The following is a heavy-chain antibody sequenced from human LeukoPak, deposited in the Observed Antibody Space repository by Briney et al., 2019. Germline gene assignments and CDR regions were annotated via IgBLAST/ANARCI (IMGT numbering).Heavy chain of an antibody. J-gene: IGHJ4*02. D-gene: IGHD6-13*01. Sequence: GGSLRLSCAASGFTFSSYGMHWVRQAPGKGLEGVAVIWYDGSNKYYADSVKGRFTISRDNSKNTLYLQMNSLRAEDTAVYYCAREGIAAAGTTLDYWGQGTLVTVSS. CDR2: IWYDGSNK. V-gene: IGHV3-30*19. CDR3: AREGIAAAGTTLDY. CDR1: GFTFSSYG.